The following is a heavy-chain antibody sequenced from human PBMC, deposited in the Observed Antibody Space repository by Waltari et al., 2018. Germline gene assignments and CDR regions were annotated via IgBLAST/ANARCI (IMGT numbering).Heavy chain of an antibody. CDR1: GYTFTSHW. J-gene: IGHJ5*02. V-gene: IGHV1-46*01. Sequence: QVQLVQSGAEVKKPGASVKVSCKSSGYTFTSHWMHWVRQAPGQGPEWMGVINPNGGDTRYAQQKCQGRLTMTRDTSTSTDYMELSSLRSEDTAIYYCARDNSYTRERSGWWFDPWGPGTLVTVSS. CDR3: ARDNSYTRERSGWWFDP. D-gene: IGHD6-19*01. CDR2: INPNGGDT.